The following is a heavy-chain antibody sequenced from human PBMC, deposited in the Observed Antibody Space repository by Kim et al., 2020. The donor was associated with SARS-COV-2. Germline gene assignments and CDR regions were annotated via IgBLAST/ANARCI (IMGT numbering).Heavy chain of an antibody. CDR3: ARTDWNYEFDY. CDR1: GFTVSSNY. Sequence: GGSLRLSCAASGFTVSSNYMSWVRQAPGKGLEWVSVIYSGGSTYYADSVKGRFTISRDNSKNTLYLQMNSLRAEDTAVYYCARTDWNYEFDYWGQGTLVTVSS. J-gene: IGHJ4*02. V-gene: IGHV3-66*01. CDR2: IYSGGST. D-gene: IGHD1-7*01.